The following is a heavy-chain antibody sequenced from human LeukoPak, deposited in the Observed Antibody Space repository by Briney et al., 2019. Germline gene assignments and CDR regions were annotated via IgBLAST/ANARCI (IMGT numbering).Heavy chain of an antibody. CDR3: AKDGPLVVTAPGHY. V-gene: IGHV3-23*01. CDR2: ISGSGGST. D-gene: IGHD2-21*02. CDR1: GFTFSSYA. Sequence: PGGSLRLSCAASGFTFSSYAMSWVRQAPGKGLEWVSAISGSGGSTYYAGSVKGRFTISRDNSKNTLYLQMNSLRAEDTAVYYCAKDGPLVVTAPGHYWGRGTLVTVSS. J-gene: IGHJ4*02.